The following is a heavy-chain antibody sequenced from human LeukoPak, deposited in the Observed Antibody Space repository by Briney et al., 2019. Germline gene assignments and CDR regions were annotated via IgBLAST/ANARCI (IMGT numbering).Heavy chain of an antibody. D-gene: IGHD1-26*01. J-gene: IGHJ3*02. CDR2: ISGSGGST. V-gene: IGHV3-23*01. CDR3: AKVQVGATPATPPDAFDI. CDR1: GFTFSSYA. Sequence: GGSLRLSCAASGFTFSSYAMSWVRQAPGKGLEWVSAISGSGGSTYYADSVKGRFTISRDNSKNTLYLQMNSLRAEDTAVYYCAKVQVGATPATPPDAFDIWGQGTMVTVSS.